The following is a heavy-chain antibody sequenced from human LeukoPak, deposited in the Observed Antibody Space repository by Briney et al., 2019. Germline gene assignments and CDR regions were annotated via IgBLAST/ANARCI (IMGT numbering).Heavy chain of an antibody. D-gene: IGHD1-14*01. J-gene: IGHJ6*02. V-gene: IGHV1-69*13. Sequence: SVKVSCKASGGTFSSYAISWERQAPGQGLEWMGGIIPIFGTANYAQKFQGRVTITADESTSTAYMELSSLRSEDTAVYYCARDPDGYYYGMDVWGQGTTVTVSS. CDR2: IIPIFGTA. CDR1: GGTFSSYA. CDR3: ARDPDGYYYGMDV.